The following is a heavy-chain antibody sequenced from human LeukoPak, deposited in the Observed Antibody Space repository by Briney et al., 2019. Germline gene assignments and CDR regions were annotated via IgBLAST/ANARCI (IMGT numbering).Heavy chain of an antibody. CDR2: ISWNSGSI. V-gene: IGHV3-9*01. CDR1: GFTFDDYA. J-gene: IGHJ4*02. D-gene: IGHD3-10*01. CDR3: AKSLGRWFGELLSH. Sequence: GRSLRLSCAASGFTFDDYAMHWVRQAPGKGLEWVSGISWNSGSIGYADSVKGRFTISRDNAKNSLYLQMNSLRAEDTALYYCAKSLGRWFGELLSHWGQGTLVTVSS.